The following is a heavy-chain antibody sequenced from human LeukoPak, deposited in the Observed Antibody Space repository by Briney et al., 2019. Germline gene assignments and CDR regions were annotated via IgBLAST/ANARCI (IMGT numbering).Heavy chain of an antibody. D-gene: IGHD1-26*01. CDR2: IRYDGSNK. CDR1: GYIFSRYR. J-gene: IGHJ4*02. V-gene: IGHV3-30*02. CDR3: AKGGSQGGSYLFDY. Sequence: GGSLRLPCAASGYIFSRYRKHWVPEAPDKGVEWVAFIRYDGSNKYYADSVKGRFTISRDNSKNTLYLQMNSLRAEDTAVYYCAKGGSQGGSYLFDYWGQGTLVTVSS.